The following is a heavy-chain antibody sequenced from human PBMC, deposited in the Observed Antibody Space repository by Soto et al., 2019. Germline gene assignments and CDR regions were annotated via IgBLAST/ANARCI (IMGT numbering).Heavy chain of an antibody. D-gene: IGHD2-15*01. Sequence: QLQLQESGPGLVKPSETLSLTCTVSGGSISSSSYYWGWIRQPPGKGLEWIGSIYYSGSTYYNPSLKSRVTISVDTSKNQFSLKLSSVTAADTAVYYCARSLPSRVRYCSGGSCYSGFGYWGQGTLVTVSS. J-gene: IGHJ4*02. CDR3: ARSLPSRVRYCSGGSCYSGFGY. V-gene: IGHV4-39*01. CDR1: GGSISSSSYY. CDR2: IYYSGST.